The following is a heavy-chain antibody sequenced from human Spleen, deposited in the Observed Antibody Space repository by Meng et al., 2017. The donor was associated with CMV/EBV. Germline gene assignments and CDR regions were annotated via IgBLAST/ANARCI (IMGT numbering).Heavy chain of an antibody. CDR3: GREFPRWGLEFDY. CDR1: GYTFTGYY. V-gene: IGHV1-2*02. D-gene: IGHD2-21*02. CDR2: INPSSGAT. J-gene: IGHJ4*02. Sequence: ASMKVSCKASGYTFTGYYIHWVRQAPGQGLEWMGWINPSSGATDYTQKFRGRVTVTSDTSIRTAYMELSGLTSDDTAVYYCGREFPRWGLEFDYWGQGTLVTVSS.